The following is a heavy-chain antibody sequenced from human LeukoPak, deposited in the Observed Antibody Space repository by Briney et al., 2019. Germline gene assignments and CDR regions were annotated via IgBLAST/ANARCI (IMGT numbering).Heavy chain of an antibody. CDR2: IYPGDSDT. D-gene: IGHD2-2*01. J-gene: IGHJ4*02. CDR3: ARSYCSSISCYSGGTFGY. V-gene: IGHV5-51*01. Sequence: DGFATCGNGGGRQITGKNLEWMGIIYPGDSDTRYSPSFQGHVTISADKSISTAFLQWSSLKASDTAMYYCARSYCSSISCYSGGTFGYWGQGTLVTVSS. CDR1: DGFATCG.